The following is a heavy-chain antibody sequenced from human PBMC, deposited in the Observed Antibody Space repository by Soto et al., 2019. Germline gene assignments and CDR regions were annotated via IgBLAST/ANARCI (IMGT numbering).Heavy chain of an antibody. D-gene: IGHD5-12*01. Sequence: GGSLRLYXAASGFTFSSYDMSWVRQAPGKGLEWVPGISGSGGSTYYAECVKGRFTISRDNSKNTLYLQMNSLRNGDTAVYYCAKHLRATTSRGVFDIWGQGTMVTVSS. CDR3: AKHLRATTSRGVFDI. CDR2: ISGSGGST. CDR1: GFTFSSYD. V-gene: IGHV3-23*01. J-gene: IGHJ3*02.